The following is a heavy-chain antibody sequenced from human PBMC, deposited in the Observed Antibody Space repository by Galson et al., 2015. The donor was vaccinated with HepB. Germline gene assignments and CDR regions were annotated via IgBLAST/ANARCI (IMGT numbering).Heavy chain of an antibody. J-gene: IGHJ6*02. D-gene: IGHD6-6*01. CDR2: ISWNSGSI. Sequence: SLRLSCAASGFTFDDYAMHWVRQAPGKGLVWVSGISWNSGSIGYADSVKGRFTISRDNAKNSLYLQMNSLRAEDTALYYCAKDRESIAARRSGMDVWGQGTTVTVSS. CDR3: AKDRESIAARRSGMDV. V-gene: IGHV3-9*01. CDR1: GFTFDDYA.